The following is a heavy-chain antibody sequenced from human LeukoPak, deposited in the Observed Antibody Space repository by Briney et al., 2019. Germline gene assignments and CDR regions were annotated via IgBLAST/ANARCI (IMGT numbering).Heavy chain of an antibody. CDR3: ARSNGWYFFDY. J-gene: IGHJ4*02. D-gene: IGHD6-19*01. Sequence: SETLSLTCSVSGGSVSSGNYYWSWIRQPPGKGLEWVGCIFYTGTTSYNPSLKSRVTISADTSKKQFSLSLTSVTAADTAGYYCARSNGWYFFDYWGQGTLVTVSS. V-gene: IGHV4-61*01. CDR1: GGSVSSGNYY. CDR2: IFYTGTT.